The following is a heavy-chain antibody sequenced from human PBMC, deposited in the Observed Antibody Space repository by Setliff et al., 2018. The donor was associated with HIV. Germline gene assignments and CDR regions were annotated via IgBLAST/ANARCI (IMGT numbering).Heavy chain of an antibody. J-gene: IGHJ4*02. Sequence: TLSLTCTVSRDSIRNGAYYWGWIRQPPGKGLEWIGSIYYSGSAYYNPSFKSRVTLSVDTSENQFSLRLSSVTAADTAVYFCARGGTVSADFDSWGQGTLVTVSS. V-gene: IGHV4-39*07. D-gene: IGHD6-19*01. CDR2: IYYSGSA. CDR3: ARGGTVSADFDS. CDR1: RDSIRNGAYY.